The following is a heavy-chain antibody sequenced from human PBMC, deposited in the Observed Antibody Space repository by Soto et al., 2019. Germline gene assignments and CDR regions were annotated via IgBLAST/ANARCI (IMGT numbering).Heavy chain of an antibody. V-gene: IGHV3-30-3*01. CDR3: ARELSGYSGYDYSYFDY. CDR2: ISYDGSNK. Sequence: GGSLRLSCAASGFTFSSYAMHWVRQAPGKGLEWVAVISYDGSNKYYADSVKGRLTIFRDNSKNTLYLQMNSMRAEDTAVYYCARELSGYSGYDYSYFDYWGQGTLVTVSS. J-gene: IGHJ4*02. D-gene: IGHD5-12*01. CDR1: GFTFSSYA.